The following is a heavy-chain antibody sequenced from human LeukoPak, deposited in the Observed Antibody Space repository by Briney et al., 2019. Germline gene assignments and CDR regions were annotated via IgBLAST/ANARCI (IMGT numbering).Heavy chain of an antibody. V-gene: IGHV3-7*01. CDR3: GTRAY. J-gene: IGHJ4*02. CDR2: INQDGSEK. CDR1: GFTFKTYW. Sequence: GGSLRLSCAASGFTFKTYWMIWVRRAPGKGLEWVANINQDGSEKYYVDSVKGRFAVSRDNAKNSLYLQLNSLRAEDTAVYYCGTRAYWGQGTLVTVSS.